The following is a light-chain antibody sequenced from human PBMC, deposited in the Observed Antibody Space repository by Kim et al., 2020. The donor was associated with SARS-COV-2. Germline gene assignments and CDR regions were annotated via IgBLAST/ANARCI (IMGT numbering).Light chain of an antibody. CDR2: DAT. V-gene: IGKV3-11*01. CDR3: QQRSSWPLT. CDR1: QSVSSY. Sequence: EIVLTQSPATLSLSPGERATLSCRASQSVSSYLAWYQQKPGQAPRLLIYDATNRATGIPARFSGSGSGTDFTLTISSLEPEEFAVYYCQQRSSWPLTFGGGTKVDIK. J-gene: IGKJ4*01.